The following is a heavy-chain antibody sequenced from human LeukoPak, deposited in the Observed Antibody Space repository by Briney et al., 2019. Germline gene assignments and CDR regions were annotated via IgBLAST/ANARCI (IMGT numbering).Heavy chain of an antibody. V-gene: IGHV3-9*01. CDR1: GFTFSSYW. Sequence: GGSLRLSCAASGFTFSSYWMHWVRQAPGKGLEWVSGISWNSGSIGYADSVKGRFTISRDNAKNSLYLQMNSLRAEDTALYYCAKDGSGWFFDYWGQGTLVTVSS. J-gene: IGHJ4*02. D-gene: IGHD6-19*01. CDR3: AKDGSGWFFDY. CDR2: ISWNSGSI.